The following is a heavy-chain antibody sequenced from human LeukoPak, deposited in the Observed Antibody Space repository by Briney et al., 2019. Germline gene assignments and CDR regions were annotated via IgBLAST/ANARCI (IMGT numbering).Heavy chain of an antibody. J-gene: IGHJ5*02. Sequence: ASVKVSCKVSGYTLTELSMHWVRQAPGKGLEWMGGFDPEDGETIYAQKFQGRVTMTEDTSTDTAYMELGSLRSEDTAVYYCATDYHQLPCNWFDPWGQGTLVTVSS. CDR2: FDPEDGET. CDR3: ATDYHQLPCNWFDP. V-gene: IGHV1-24*01. D-gene: IGHD2-2*01. CDR1: GYTLTELS.